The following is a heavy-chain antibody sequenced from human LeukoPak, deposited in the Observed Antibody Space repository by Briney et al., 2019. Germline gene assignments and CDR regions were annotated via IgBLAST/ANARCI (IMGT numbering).Heavy chain of an antibody. J-gene: IGHJ6*02. CDR1: GFTLSSYG. CDR2: TWYDASVE. CDR3: ARDGRIQLYGMDV. D-gene: IGHD5-18*01. Sequence: QPGRSLRLSCAASGFTLSSYGMHWVRQAPGKGLEWVAVTWYDASVEYYADSVKGRFTISRDNSKNTLYLQMNSLRAEDTAVYYCARDGRIQLYGMDVWGQGTTVTVSS. V-gene: IGHV3-33*01.